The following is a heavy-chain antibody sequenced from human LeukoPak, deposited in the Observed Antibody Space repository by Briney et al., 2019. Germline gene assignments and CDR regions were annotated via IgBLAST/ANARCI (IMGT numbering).Heavy chain of an antibody. CDR2: ISVYNGNT. V-gene: IGHV1-18*01. D-gene: IGHD3-10*01. CDR3: ARDSVDGSGTYYNDSPDY. CDR1: GYTFTSYG. Sequence: ASVKVSCKASGYTFTSYGISWVRQAPGQGLEWMAWISVYNGNTDYAQNLRGRVTMTTDTHTRTAYMELRSLRSDDTAVYYCARDSVDGSGTYYNDSPDYWGQGTLVTVSS. J-gene: IGHJ4*02.